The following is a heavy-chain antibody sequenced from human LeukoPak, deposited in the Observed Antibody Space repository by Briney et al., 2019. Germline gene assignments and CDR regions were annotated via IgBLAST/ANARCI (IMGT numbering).Heavy chain of an antibody. CDR3: ARGMLWFGELLSGMDV. D-gene: IGHD3-10*01. CDR1: GDSISSGNNH. Sequence: PSETLSLTCTVSGDSISSGNNHWSWIRQPPGKGLEWIVYIYYSGSTYYNPSLKSRVTISVDTSKNQFSLKLSSVTAADTAVYYWARGMLWFGELLSGMDVWGQGTTVTVSS. V-gene: IGHV4-30-4*01. J-gene: IGHJ6*02. CDR2: IYYSGST.